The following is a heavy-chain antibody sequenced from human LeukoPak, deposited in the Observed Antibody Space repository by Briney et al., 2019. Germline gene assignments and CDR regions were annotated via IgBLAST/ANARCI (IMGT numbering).Heavy chain of an antibody. CDR1: GGSFSGYY. CDR2: INHSGST. V-gene: IGHV4-34*01. J-gene: IGHJ6*03. CDR3: ARDRYGSSGWGYYYYYYYMDV. Sequence: SETLSLTCAVYGGSFSGYYWSWIRQPPGKGLEWIGEINHSGSTNYNPSLKSRVTISVDTSKNQFSLKLSSVTAAATAVYYCARDRYGSSGWGYYYYYYYMDVWGKGTTVTISS. D-gene: IGHD6-19*01.